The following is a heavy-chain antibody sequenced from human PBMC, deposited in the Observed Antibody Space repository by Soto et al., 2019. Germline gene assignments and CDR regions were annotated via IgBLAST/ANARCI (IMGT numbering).Heavy chain of an antibody. D-gene: IGHD3-9*01. J-gene: IGHJ4*02. CDR3: ARHGGSLRYDILTGYYNGPYDY. CDR1: GYSFTSYW. CDR2: IDPSDSYT. Sequence: GESLKISCKGSGYSFTSYWISWVRQMPGKGLEWMGRIDPSDSYTNYSPSFQGHVTISADKSISTAYLQWSSLKASDTAMYYCARHGGSLRYDILTGYYNGPYDYWGQGTLVTISS. V-gene: IGHV5-10-1*01.